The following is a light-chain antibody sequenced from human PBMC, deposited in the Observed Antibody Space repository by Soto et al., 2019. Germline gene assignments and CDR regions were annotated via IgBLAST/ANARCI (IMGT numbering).Light chain of an antibody. V-gene: IGKV4-1*01. CDR3: QQYYPTPPAT. CDR1: QSVLYSSNNKNY. CDR2: WAS. J-gene: IGKJ2*01. Sequence: DIVLTQSPDSLAESLGERATINCKSSQSVLYSSNNKNYLAWYQQKPGQPPRLLIYWASTRESGVPDRFSGSGSGTDFTLTLRRLQAEDVAVFYCQQYYPTPPATCGQGTKLEIK.